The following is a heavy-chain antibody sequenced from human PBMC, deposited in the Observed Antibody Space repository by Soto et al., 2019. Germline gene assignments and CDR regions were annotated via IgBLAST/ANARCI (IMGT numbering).Heavy chain of an antibody. J-gene: IGHJ6*02. Sequence: GGSLRLSCAASGFTFSSYAMSWVRQAPGKGLEWVSAISGSGGSTYYADSVKGRFTISRDNSKNTLYLQMNSLRAEDTAVYYCAKDFDWPDFAGPTRWGGNYYYYGMDVWGQGTTVTVSS. CDR3: AKDFDWPDFAGPTRWGGNYYYYGMDV. V-gene: IGHV3-23*01. CDR2: ISGSGGST. CDR1: GFTFSSYA. D-gene: IGHD3-9*01.